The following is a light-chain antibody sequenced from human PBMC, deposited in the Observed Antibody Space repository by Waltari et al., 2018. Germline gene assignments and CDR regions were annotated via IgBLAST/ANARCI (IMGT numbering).Light chain of an antibody. CDR1: SSDIEGNY. Sequence: QSVLTQPPSASGTPGQRVTISCSGSSSDIEGNYVYWYQQLPGAAPKLVIYRNNQPPSGVPDRLSCSKSGSSASLAISGLRSEDEADYYCATWDDNLRTPVFGGGTKLTVL. V-gene: IGLV1-47*01. CDR2: RNN. CDR3: ATWDDNLRTPV. J-gene: IGLJ3*02.